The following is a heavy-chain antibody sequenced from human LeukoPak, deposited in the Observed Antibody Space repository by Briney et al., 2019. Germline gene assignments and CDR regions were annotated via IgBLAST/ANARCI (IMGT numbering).Heavy chain of an antibody. J-gene: IGHJ4*02. CDR2: INHSGST. CDR3: GAVYYDFWSEISGKYYFDY. Sequence: SETLSLTCAVYGGSFSGYYWSWIRQPPGKGLEWIGEINHSGSTNYNPSLKSRVTISVDTSKNQFSLKLSSVTAADTAVYYCGAVYYDFWSEISGKYYFDYWGQGTLVTVSS. CDR1: GGSFSGYY. D-gene: IGHD3-3*01. V-gene: IGHV4-34*01.